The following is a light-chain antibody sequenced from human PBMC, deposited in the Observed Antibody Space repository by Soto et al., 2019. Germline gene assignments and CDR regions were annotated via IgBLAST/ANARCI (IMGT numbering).Light chain of an antibody. CDR3: QTWVTGIVV. J-gene: IGLJ2*01. Sequence: QPVLTQSPSASASLGASVKLTGTLSSGHSSYAIAWHQQQPEKGPRYLMNLNIDGSHSKGDGIPDRFSGSSSGAERYLTISSLQSEDEADYYCQTWVTGIVVFGGGTKLTVL. CDR2: LNIDGSH. V-gene: IGLV4-69*01. CDR1: SGHSSYA.